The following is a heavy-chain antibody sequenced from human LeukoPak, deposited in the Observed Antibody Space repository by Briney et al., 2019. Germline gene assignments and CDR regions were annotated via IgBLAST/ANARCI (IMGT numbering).Heavy chain of an antibody. Sequence: PSETLSLTCTVSGGSVSSCCYYWSWIRQPPGKGLEWIGYIYYSGSTNYNPSLKSRVTISVDTSKNQFSLKLSSVTAADTAVYYCARGGLTYVDYWGQGTLVTVSS. J-gene: IGHJ4*02. D-gene: IGHD3-9*01. V-gene: IGHV4-61*01. CDR2: IYYSGST. CDR3: ARGGLTYVDY. CDR1: GGSVSSCCYY.